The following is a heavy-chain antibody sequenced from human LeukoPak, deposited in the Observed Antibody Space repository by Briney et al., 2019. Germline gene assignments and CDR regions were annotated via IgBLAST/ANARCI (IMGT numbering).Heavy chain of an antibody. CDR1: GGSISSSSYY. V-gene: IGHV4-39*01. CDR2: VYYSGST. CDR3: ASLSGYSYGYDAY. J-gene: IGHJ4*02. Sequence: SETLSLTCTVSGGSISSSSYYWGWIRQPPGKGLEWIGSVYYSGSTYYNPSLESRVSMFVDTSKNQFSLKLSSVTAADTAVYYCASLSGYSYGYDAYWGQGTLVTVFS. D-gene: IGHD5-18*01.